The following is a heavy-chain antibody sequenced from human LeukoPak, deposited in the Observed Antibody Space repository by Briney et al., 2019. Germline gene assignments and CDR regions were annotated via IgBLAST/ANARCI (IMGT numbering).Heavy chain of an antibody. V-gene: IGHV3-23*01. J-gene: IGHJ4*02. Sequence: GSLRLSCAASGFTFSTFAMTWVRQAPGKGLEWVSAISGSAGSTNYADSVKGRFTISRDNSKNTLYLQMNSLTAEDSAIYYCAKDRGYWGQGTLVTVSS. CDR2: ISGSAGST. CDR3: AKDRGY. CDR1: GFTFSTFA.